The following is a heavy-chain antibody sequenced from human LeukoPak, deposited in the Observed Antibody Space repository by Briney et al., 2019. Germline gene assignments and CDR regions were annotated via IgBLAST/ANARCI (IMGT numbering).Heavy chain of an antibody. Sequence: GASVKVSCKASGYTFTCYYMHWVRQAPGQGLELTGRINPNSGGTNYAQKFQGRVTMTRDTSISTAYMELSRLRSDDTAVYYCARPAYDSSGYSSDYWGQGTLVTVSS. CDR2: INPNSGGT. CDR1: GYTFTCYY. J-gene: IGHJ4*02. D-gene: IGHD3-22*01. CDR3: ARPAYDSSGYSSDY. V-gene: IGHV1-2*06.